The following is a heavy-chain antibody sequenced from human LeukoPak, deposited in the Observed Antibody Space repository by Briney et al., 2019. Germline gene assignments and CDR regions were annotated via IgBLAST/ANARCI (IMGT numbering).Heavy chain of an antibody. D-gene: IGHD2-2*02. Sequence: SVKVSCKASGGTFSSYAISWVRQAPGQGLEWMGGIIPIFGTANYAQKFQGRVTITADESTSTAYMELSSLRSEDTAVYYCAREGCSSTSCYIEEGNWFDPWGQGTLVTVSS. V-gene: IGHV1-69*13. CDR1: GGTFSSYA. J-gene: IGHJ5*02. CDR2: IIPIFGTA. CDR3: AREGCSSTSCYIEEGNWFDP.